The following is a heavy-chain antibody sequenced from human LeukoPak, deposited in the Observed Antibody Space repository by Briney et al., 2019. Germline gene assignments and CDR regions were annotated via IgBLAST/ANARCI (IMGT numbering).Heavy chain of an antibody. V-gene: IGHV1-18*01. Sequence: ASVKVSCKASGYTFTGYGISWVRQAPGQGLEWMGWISAYNGNTNYAQKLQGRVTMTTDTSTSTAYMELRSLRSDDTAVYYCASPYYDSSGYLMDVWGKGTTVTVSS. CDR1: GYTFTGYG. D-gene: IGHD3-22*01. J-gene: IGHJ6*04. CDR3: ASPYYDSSGYLMDV. CDR2: ISAYNGNT.